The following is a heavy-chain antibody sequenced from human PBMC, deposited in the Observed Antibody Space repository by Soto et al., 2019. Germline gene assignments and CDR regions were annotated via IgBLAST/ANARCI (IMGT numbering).Heavy chain of an antibody. J-gene: IGHJ3*02. V-gene: IGHV1-58*01. Sequence: SVKVSCKASGFTFTRSAVQCVRQARGQRLEWIGWIVVGSGKTSYAQKFQGRVTITSDMSTSAVYMELSSLRTEDTAVYYCAAVRGAVGTTYAFDIWGRGTMVTVSS. D-gene: IGHD1-26*01. CDR3: AAVRGAVGTTYAFDI. CDR1: GFTFTRSA. CDR2: IVVGSGKT.